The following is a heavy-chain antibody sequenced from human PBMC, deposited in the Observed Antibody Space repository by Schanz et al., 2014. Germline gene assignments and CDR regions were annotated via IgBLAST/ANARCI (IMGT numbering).Heavy chain of an antibody. CDR2: ITRSGGGT. CDR1: GFTFSSYA. CDR3: AKDLLYGAPMPLNHLDY. D-gene: IGHD2-2*01. J-gene: IGHJ4*02. V-gene: IGHV3-64*04. Sequence: VQLLDSGGGLVQPGGSLRLSCSASGFTFSSYAMHWVRQASGKGLEYVSAITRSGGGTYYSDSVKGRFTISRDNSKNTLYLQMNSLRAEDTAVYYCAKDLLYGAPMPLNHLDYWGQGTLVTVSS.